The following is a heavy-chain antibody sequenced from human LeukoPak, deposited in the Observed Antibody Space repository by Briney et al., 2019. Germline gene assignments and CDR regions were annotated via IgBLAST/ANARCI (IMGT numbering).Heavy chain of an antibody. J-gene: IGHJ4*02. V-gene: IGHV4-30-2*06. CDR1: GGSLSSGGHS. D-gene: IGHD5-18*01. CDR3: ARLQSGYSYGIDY. CDR2: IYHSGST. Sequence: SETLSLTRTVSGGSLSSGGHSWSWIRQSPGKGLEWIGYIYHSGSTYYNPSLKSRVTISVDMSKNQFSLRLSSVTAADTAIYYCARLQSGYSYGIDYWGQGTLVTVSS.